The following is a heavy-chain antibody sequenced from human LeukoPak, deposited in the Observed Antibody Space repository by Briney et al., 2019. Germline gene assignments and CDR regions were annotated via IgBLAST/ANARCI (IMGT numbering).Heavy chain of an antibody. V-gene: IGHV3-53*01. J-gene: IGHJ6*02. CDR3: ARGYCSGGSCYALYYYGMDV. CDR2: IYSGGST. D-gene: IGHD2-15*01. Sequence: RGSLRLSCAASGFTVSSNYMSWVRQAPGKGLEWVSVIYSGGSTYYADSVKGRFTISRDNSKNTLYLQMNSLRAEDTAVYYCARGYCSGGSCYALYYYGMDVWGQGTTVTVSS. CDR1: GFTVSSNY.